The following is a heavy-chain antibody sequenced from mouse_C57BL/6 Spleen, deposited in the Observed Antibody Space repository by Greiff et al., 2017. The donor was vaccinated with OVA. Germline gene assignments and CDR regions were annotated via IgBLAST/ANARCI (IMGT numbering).Heavy chain of an antibody. J-gene: IGHJ3*01. CDR1: GYTFTSYW. CDR2: IDPSDSYT. Sequence: QVQLQQPGAELVKPGASVKLSCKASGYTFTSYWMHWVKQRPGQGLEWIGEIDPSDSYTNYNQKFKGKSTLTVDKSSSTAYMQLSSLTSEDSAVYYCATLYDYDWFAYWGQGTLGTVSA. D-gene: IGHD2-4*01. CDR3: ATLYDYDWFAY. V-gene: IGHV1-69*01.